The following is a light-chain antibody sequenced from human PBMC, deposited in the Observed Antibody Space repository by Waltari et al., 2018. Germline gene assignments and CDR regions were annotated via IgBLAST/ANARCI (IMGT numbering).Light chain of an antibody. Sequence: QLVLTQSPSASASLGASVKLTCTLSSGHSTYAIAWHQQQPEKGPRSLMKLNTDGSHNEGDGIPDRFSGSSSGAERYLTISSLQSEDEADYYCQTWDTDSYVIFGGGTKLTVL. CDR2: LNTDGSH. V-gene: IGLV4-69*01. CDR1: SGHSTYA. CDR3: QTWDTDSYVI. J-gene: IGLJ2*01.